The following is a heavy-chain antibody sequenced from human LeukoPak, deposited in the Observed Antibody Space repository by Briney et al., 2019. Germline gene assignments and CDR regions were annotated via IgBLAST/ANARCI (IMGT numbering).Heavy chain of an antibody. CDR1: GGSFSGYY. V-gene: IGHV4-34*01. CDR2: INHSGST. J-gene: IGHJ4*02. CDR3: AVDTAMVANFDY. D-gene: IGHD5-18*01. Sequence: SETLSLTCAVYGGSFSGYYWSWIRQPPGKGLEWIGEINHSGSTNYNPSLKSRVTISVDTSKNQFSLKLSSVTAADTAVYYCAVDTAMVANFDYWGQGTLVTVSS.